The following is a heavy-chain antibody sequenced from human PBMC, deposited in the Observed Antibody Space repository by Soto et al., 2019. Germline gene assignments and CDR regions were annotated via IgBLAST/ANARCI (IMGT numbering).Heavy chain of an antibody. V-gene: IGHV4-61*01. CDR2: IYYTGST. J-gene: IGHJ4*02. CDR3: ARDVRDTSMVTGSYY. CDR1: GGSVSSGSYY. D-gene: IGHD5-18*01. Sequence: PSETLSLTCTVSGGSVSSGSYYWNWIRQPPGKGLDWIGYIYYTGSTNYNPSLKSRVTISADKSKNQFSLKLSSVTAADTAVYYCARDVRDTSMVTGSYYWGQGILVTVSS.